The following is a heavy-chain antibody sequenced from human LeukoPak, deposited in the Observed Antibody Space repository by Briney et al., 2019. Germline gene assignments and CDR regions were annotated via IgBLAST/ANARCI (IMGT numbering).Heavy chain of an antibody. CDR3: VRGNPTYCSSTGCSYGGDLRY. D-gene: IGHD2-2*01. CDR1: GGSFSGYY. Sequence: SETLSLTRAVYGGSFSGYYWSWIRQPPGKGLEWIGEINHSGSTNYNPSLKSRVTISVDTSKNQVSLKLSSVTPADTAVYYFVRGNPTYCSSTGCSYGGDLRYWGQGTLVTVSS. CDR2: INHSGST. J-gene: IGHJ4*02. V-gene: IGHV4-34*01.